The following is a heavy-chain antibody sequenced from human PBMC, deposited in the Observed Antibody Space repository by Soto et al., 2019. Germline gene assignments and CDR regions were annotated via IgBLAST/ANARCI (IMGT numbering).Heavy chain of an antibody. CDR1: GYTFTSYY. CDR3: ARDRPTYYYGSGPYAFDI. D-gene: IGHD3-10*01. J-gene: IGHJ3*02. CDR2: INPSGGST. Sequence: ASVKVSCKASGYTFTSYYMHWVRQAPGQGLEWMGIINPSGGSTSYAQKFQGRVTMTRDTSTSTAYMELSSLRSEDTAVYYCARDRPTYYYGSGPYAFDIWGQGXMVTVS. V-gene: IGHV1-46*01.